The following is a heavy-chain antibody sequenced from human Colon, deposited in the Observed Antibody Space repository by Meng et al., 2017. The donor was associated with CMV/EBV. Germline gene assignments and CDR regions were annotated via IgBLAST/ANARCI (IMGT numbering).Heavy chain of an antibody. CDR1: GYMFTRYN. CDR3: ATGSVAADGKGY. CDR2: INPKTANP. V-gene: IGHV7-4-1*02. D-gene: IGHD6-13*01. Sequence: VQMVQSGSELNNPGASVKISCKSSGYMFTRYNINWVRQAPGQWLEWMGYINPKTANPTYVQGFTGRFVFSLDTSVSTAYLQISSLEAEDTAVYYCATGSVAADGKGYWGQGTLVTVSS. J-gene: IGHJ1*01.